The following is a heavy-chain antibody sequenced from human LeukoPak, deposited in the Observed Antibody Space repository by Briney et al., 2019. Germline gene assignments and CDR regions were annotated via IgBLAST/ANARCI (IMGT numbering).Heavy chain of an antibody. V-gene: IGHV4-61*02. CDR1: GDSISSGSYY. CDR3: AREEYYSDNSGYYPDF. CDR2: IYTSGST. D-gene: IGHD3-22*01. Sequence: SQTLSLTCTVSGDSISSGSYYWSWIRQPAGKGLEWIGRIYTSGSTNYNPSLKSRVTISVDTSKSQFSLKLSSVTAADTAVYYCAREEYYSDNSGYYPDFWGQGTLVTVSS. J-gene: IGHJ4*02.